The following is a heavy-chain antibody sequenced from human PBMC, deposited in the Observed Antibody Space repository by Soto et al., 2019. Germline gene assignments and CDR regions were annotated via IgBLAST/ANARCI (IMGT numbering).Heavy chain of an antibody. CDR2: IYPGDSDT. V-gene: IGHV5-51*01. D-gene: IGHD1-26*01. CDR1: GYSFTSYW. CDR3: ARSSGSQYYYYGMDV. Sequence: GESLKISCKGSGYSFTSYWIGWVRQMPGKGLEWMGIIYPGDSDTRYSPSFQGQVTISADKSISTAYLHWSSLKASDTAFYYCARSSGSQYYYYGMDVWGQGTTVTVSS. J-gene: IGHJ6*02.